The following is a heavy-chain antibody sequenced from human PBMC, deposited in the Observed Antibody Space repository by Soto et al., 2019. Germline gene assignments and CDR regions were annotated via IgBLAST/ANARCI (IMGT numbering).Heavy chain of an antibody. CDR1: GFTFGDYA. CDR3: TREEPQTHHYYGSGSYYTPPFDY. Sequence: PGGSLRLSCTASGFTFGDYAMSWFRQAPGKGLEWVGFIRSKAYGGTTEYAASVKGRFTISRDDSKSIAYLQMNSLKTEDTAVYYCTREEPQTHHYYGSGSYYTPPFDYWGQGTLVTVSS. J-gene: IGHJ4*02. CDR2: IRSKAYGGTT. V-gene: IGHV3-49*03. D-gene: IGHD3-10*01.